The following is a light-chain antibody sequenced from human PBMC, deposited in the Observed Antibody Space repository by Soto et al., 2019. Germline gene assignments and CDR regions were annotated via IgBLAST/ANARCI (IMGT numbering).Light chain of an antibody. CDR3: QQYNSYWT. CDR2: KAS. Sequence: DIQMTQSPSTLSAFVGDRVTITCRASQSISTSLAWYQQKPGKAPKLLIYKASSLESGVPSRFSGSGSGTEFTLTISSLQPDDFATYYCQQYNSYWTFGQGTKVEIK. J-gene: IGKJ1*01. V-gene: IGKV1-5*03. CDR1: QSISTS.